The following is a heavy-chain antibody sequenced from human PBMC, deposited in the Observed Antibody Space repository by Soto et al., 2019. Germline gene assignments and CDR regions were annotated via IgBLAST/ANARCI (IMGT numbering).Heavy chain of an antibody. CDR2: ISAYNDNT. V-gene: IGHV1-18*04. Sequence: GESLKISCKGSGYSFTSYWISWVRQAPGQGLEWIGWISAYNDNTNYSHKFQGRLTMTTDTSTSTAYLELRGLRSDDTAVYYCARAALYYDFWSGFHDYWGQGTLVTVSS. CDR3: ARAALYYDFWSGFHDY. CDR1: GYSFTSYW. D-gene: IGHD3-3*01. J-gene: IGHJ4*02.